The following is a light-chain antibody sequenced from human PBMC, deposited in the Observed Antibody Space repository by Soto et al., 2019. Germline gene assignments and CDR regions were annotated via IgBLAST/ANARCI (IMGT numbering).Light chain of an antibody. V-gene: IGLV2-14*01. CDR3: SSYTSSSVYV. CDR2: EVS. Sequence: QSVPTQPASVSGSPGQSITISCTGTSSDVGGYNYVSWYQQHPGKAPKLMIYEVSNRPSGVSNRFSGSKSGNTASLTISGLQAEDEADYYCSSYTSSSVYVFGTGTKLTVL. J-gene: IGLJ1*01. CDR1: SSDVGGYNY.